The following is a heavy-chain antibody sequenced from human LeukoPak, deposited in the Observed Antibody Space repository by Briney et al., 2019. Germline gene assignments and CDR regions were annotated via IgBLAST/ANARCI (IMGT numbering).Heavy chain of an antibody. V-gene: IGHV3-7*01. CDR1: GFTFTTYW. J-gene: IGHJ6*03. CDR2: INQDGTEK. CDR3: ARSRYSSTWYVHYYMDV. D-gene: IGHD6-13*01. Sequence: GESLRLSCAASGFTFTTYWMSWVRQLPGKGLEWVANINQDGTEKYYVDSAKGRFTISRDNAKNSLYLQMNSLRAEDTAVYFCARSRYSSTWYVHYYMDVWGKGTTVTVSS.